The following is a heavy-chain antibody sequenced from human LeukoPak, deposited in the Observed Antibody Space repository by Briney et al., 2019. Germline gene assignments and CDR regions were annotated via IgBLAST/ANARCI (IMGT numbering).Heavy chain of an antibody. CDR1: GYSFTSYW. V-gene: IGHV5-51*01. J-gene: IGHJ6*02. D-gene: IGHD3-9*01. CDR3: AREAYFDWGISLEYYGMDV. Sequence: GESLKISCKGSGYSFTSYWIGWVRQMPGKGLEWMGIIYPGDSDTRYSPSFQGQVTISADKSISTAYLQWSSLKASDTAMYYCAREAYFDWGISLEYYGMDVWGQGTTVTVSS. CDR2: IYPGDSDT.